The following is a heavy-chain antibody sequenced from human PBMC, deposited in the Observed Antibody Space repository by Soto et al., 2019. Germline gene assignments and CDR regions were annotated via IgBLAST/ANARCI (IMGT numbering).Heavy chain of an antibody. D-gene: IGHD3-3*01. Sequence: SETLSLTCTVSGGSISSGDYYWSWIRQPPGKGLEWIGYIYYSGSTYYNPSLKSRVTISVDTSKNQFSLKLSSVTAADTAVYYCARDRYGSGYDAFDIWGQGTMVTVSS. CDR3: ARDRYGSGYDAFDI. CDR2: IYYSGST. CDR1: GGSISSGDYY. J-gene: IGHJ3*02. V-gene: IGHV4-30-4*01.